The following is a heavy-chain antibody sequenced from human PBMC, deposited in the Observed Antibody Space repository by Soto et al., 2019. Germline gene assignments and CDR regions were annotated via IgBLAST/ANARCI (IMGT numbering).Heavy chain of an antibody. CDR2: ISGSGGNA. CDR3: AKDGASGSYPPYYYYGMDV. V-gene: IGHV3-23*01. J-gene: IGHJ6*02. D-gene: IGHD1-26*01. Sequence: GGSQRLSCAASGFTFSSYAMSWVRQAPGKGLEWVSTISGSGGNAYYADSVKGRFSISRDNSKNTLRLQMNSLRADDTAVYYCAKDGASGSYPPYYYYGMDVWGQGTTVTVSS. CDR1: GFTFSSYA.